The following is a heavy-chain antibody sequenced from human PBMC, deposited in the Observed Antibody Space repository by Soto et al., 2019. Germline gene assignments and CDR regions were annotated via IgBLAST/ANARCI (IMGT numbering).Heavy chain of an antibody. CDR3: ARTSLLWFGELLPQWDYYGMDV. CDR1: GGTTNSGGYY. CDR2: IYYTGST. V-gene: IGHV4-31*11. J-gene: IGHJ6*02. Sequence: PSETLSLTCAVSGGTTNSGGYYWSWIRQHPEEGLEWIGHIYYTGSTSYNPSLTSRVTISIDTSKSQFSLKLSSVTAADTAVYYCARTSLLWFGELLPQWDYYGMDVWGQGTTVTVSS. D-gene: IGHD3-10*01.